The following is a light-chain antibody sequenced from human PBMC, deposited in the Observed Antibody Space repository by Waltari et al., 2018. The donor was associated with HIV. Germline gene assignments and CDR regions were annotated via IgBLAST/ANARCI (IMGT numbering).Light chain of an antibody. CDR2: RTN. CDR1: SSNIGSNY. Sequence: QSVLTQPPSASGTPGQRVTISCSGSSSNIGSNYVYWYQQLPGTAPKLLIYRTNRPPSGVPDRCSGSKAGTSASLAISGLRSEDEADYYCAAWGDSLSSYVFGTGTEVTVL. CDR3: AAWGDSLSSYV. J-gene: IGLJ1*01. V-gene: IGLV1-47*01.